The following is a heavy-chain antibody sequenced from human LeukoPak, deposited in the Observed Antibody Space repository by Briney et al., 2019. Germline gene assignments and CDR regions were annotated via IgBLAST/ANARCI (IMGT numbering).Heavy chain of an antibody. CDR1: GGSISSYY. CDR3: ARGPYSYDSSGAFDI. J-gene: IGHJ3*02. Sequence: SETLSLTCTVSGGSISSYYWSWIRQPPGKGLEWIGYIYYSGSTNYNPSLKSRVTISVDTSKNQFSLKLSSVTAADTAVYYCARGPYSYDSSGAFDIWGQGTMVTISS. D-gene: IGHD3-22*01. CDR2: IYYSGST. V-gene: IGHV4-59*12.